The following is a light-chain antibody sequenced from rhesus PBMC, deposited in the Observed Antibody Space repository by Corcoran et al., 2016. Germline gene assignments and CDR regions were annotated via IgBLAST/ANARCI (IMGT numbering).Light chain of an antibody. CDR2: SAY. CDR1: ESVGSF. J-gene: IGKJ4*01. Sequence: EIVMTQSPATLSLSPGETATLSCRSSESVGSFLAWYQQKPGQAPKLLVHSAYFRATGIPDRFSGSWSRTEFTLTLNSLEPEDVEVYNCQQYNDLLPLTFGGGTKVELK. V-gene: IGKV3-40*03. CDR3: QQYNDLLPLT.